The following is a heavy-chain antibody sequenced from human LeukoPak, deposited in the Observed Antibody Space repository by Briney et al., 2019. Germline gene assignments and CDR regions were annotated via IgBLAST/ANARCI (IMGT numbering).Heavy chain of an antibody. CDR3: ARDLPADY. V-gene: IGHV3-30-3*01. Sequence: GRSLRLSCAASGFTFSSYAMHWVRQAPGKGLEWVAVISCDGSNKYYADSVKGRFTISRDNSKNTLYLQMNSLRAEDTAVYYCARDLPADYWGQGTLVTVSS. D-gene: IGHD5/OR15-5a*01. J-gene: IGHJ4*02. CDR1: GFTFSSYA. CDR2: ISCDGSNK.